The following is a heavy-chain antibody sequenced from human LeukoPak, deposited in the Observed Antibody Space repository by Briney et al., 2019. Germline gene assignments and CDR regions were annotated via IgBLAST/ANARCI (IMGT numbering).Heavy chain of an antibody. V-gene: IGHV5-51*01. Sequence: GESLKISCKGSGYSFTSYWIGWVRQMPGKGLGWMGIIYPGGSDTRYSPSFQGQVTISADKSISTAYLQWSSLKASDTAMYYCASSASSSSPPRHAFDIWGQGTMVTVSS. CDR1: GYSFTSYW. D-gene: IGHD6-13*01. CDR2: IYPGGSDT. CDR3: ASSASSSSPPRHAFDI. J-gene: IGHJ3*02.